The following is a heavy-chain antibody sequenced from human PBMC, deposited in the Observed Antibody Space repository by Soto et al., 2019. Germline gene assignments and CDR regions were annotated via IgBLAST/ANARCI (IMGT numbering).Heavy chain of an antibody. J-gene: IGHJ6*02. CDR2: IGTAGDT. Sequence: GGSLRLSCAASGFTFSSYDMHWVRQATGKGLEWVSAIGTAGDTYYPGSVKGRFTISRENAKNSLYLQMNSLRAGDTAVYYCARAYSSSSGYYYYGMDVWGQGTTVTVSS. D-gene: IGHD6-6*01. CDR3: ARAYSSSSGYYYYGMDV. V-gene: IGHV3-13*01. CDR1: GFTFSSYD.